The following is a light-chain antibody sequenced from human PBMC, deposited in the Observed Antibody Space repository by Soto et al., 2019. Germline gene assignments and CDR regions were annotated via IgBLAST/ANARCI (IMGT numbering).Light chain of an antibody. CDR3: QQVNGYPQT. CDR2: AAF. Sequence: DIQMTQSPSSLSASVGDRVTISCRASQGIGTYLAWYQQKPGKAPKLLIYAAFTLHSGVPARFSGSRSGTDFTLTISSLQPEDFATYYCQQVNGYPQTFGQGTRLEIK. J-gene: IGKJ5*01. CDR1: QGIGTY. V-gene: IGKV1-9*01.